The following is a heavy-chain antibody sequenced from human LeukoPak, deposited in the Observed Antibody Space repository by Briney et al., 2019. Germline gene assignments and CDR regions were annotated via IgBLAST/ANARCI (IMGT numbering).Heavy chain of an antibody. J-gene: IGHJ5*02. CDR3: ARDRDPRDNWFDP. D-gene: IGHD3-10*01. CDR2: ISPYNGNT. Sequence: ASVKVSRKASGYPFISTGINWLRQAPGHGLEWMGWISPYNGNTNFAQQFQNRLTLTTDTSSRTSFMELKSLRYEDTATYYCARDRDPRDNWFDPWGQGTLVTVSS. V-gene: IGHV1-18*01. CDR1: GYPFISTG.